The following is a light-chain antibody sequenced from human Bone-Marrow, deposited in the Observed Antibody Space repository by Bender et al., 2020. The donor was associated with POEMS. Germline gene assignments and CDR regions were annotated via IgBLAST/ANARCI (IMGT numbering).Light chain of an antibody. CDR1: SSNIGAGYD. CDR2: GNS. V-gene: IGLV1-40*01. CDR3: QSYDSSLSDVM. J-gene: IGLJ3*02. Sequence: QSVLTQPPSVSGAPGQRVTISCTGSSSNIGAGYDLHWYQQVPGTAPKLLIHGNSNRPSGVPDRFSGSKSGTSASLAITGLQAEDEADYYCQSYDSSLSDVMFGGGTRLTVL.